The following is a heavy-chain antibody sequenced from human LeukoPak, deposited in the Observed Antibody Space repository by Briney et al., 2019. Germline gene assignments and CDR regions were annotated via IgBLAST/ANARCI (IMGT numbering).Heavy chain of an antibody. D-gene: IGHD3-16*02. V-gene: IGHV1-2*02. CDR2: INPNSGGT. Sequence: ASVKVSCKASGYTFTGYYMHWVRQAPGQGLEWMGWINPNSGGTNYARKFQGRVSMTTDTSITTGYMELSGLRFDDTAVYYCASRPRGIWGXYRYDDWGQGTLVTVSS. J-gene: IGHJ4*02. CDR3: ASRPRGIWGXYRYDD. CDR1: GYTFTGYY.